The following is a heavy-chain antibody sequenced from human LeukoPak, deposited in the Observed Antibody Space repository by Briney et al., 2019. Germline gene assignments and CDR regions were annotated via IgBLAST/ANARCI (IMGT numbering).Heavy chain of an antibody. V-gene: IGHV4-59*11. CDR3: ARVLSWAFDI. D-gene: IGHD3-16*02. J-gene: IGHJ3*02. CDR1: GGSIRSHY. CDR2: IYYSGST. Sequence: SETLSLTCTASGGSIRSHYWSLIRQPPGKGLEWIGYIYYSGSTSYNPSLKSRVTISVDTSKNQLSLKLSSVTAADTAMYYCARVLSWAFDIWGQGTMVTVSS.